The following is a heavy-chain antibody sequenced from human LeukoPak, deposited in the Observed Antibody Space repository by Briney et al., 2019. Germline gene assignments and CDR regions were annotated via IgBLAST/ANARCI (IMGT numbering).Heavy chain of an antibody. CDR2: MNPNTGNT. CDR3: ARVGSSWYNYFDP. D-gene: IGHD6-13*01. CDR1: GYTFTSYD. V-gene: IGHV1-8*01. J-gene: IGHJ5*02. Sequence: ASVKVSCKASGYTFTSYDINWVRQATGQGLEWMGWMNPNTGNTAYAQKFQGRVTMTRNTSTRTAYMELNSLTPDDTAVYYCARVGSSWYNYFDPWGQGTLVTVSS.